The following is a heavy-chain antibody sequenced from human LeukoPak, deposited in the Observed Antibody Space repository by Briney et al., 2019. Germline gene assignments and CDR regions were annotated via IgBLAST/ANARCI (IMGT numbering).Heavy chain of an antibody. J-gene: IGHJ4*02. V-gene: IGHV3-30*02. CDR3: AKDMIVVIPTAREYFDY. D-gene: IGHD2-2*01. CDR1: GFTFSSYG. CDR2: TRYDGNNK. Sequence: PGGSLRLSCAASGFTFSSYGMHWVRQAPGKGLERVAFTRYDGNNKYYTDSVKGRFTISRDNSKNTLYLQMNSLRAEDTAVYHCAKDMIVVIPTAREYFDYWGQGTLVTVSS.